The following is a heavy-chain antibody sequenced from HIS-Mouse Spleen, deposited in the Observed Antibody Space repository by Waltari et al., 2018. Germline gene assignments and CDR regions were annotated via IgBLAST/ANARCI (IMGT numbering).Heavy chain of an antibody. CDR2: INSDGSST. V-gene: IGHV3-74*01. J-gene: IGHJ3*02. CDR3: ARDLELDAFDI. D-gene: IGHD1-1*01. Sequence: EVQLVESGGGLVQPGGSLRLACAASGFTFSSYGTHWVRQAPGKGLVWVSRINSDGSSTSYADSVKGRFTISRDNAKNTLYLQMNSLRAEDTAVYYCARDLELDAFDIWGQGTMVTVSS. CDR1: GFTFSSYG.